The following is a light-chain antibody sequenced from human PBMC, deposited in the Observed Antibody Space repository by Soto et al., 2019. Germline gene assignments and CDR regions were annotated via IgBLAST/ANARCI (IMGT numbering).Light chain of an antibody. Sequence: EIVMTQSPATLSVSPGEGATLSCRASQSVSTNLAWYQQNPGQAPRLLIFDASKRATGIPARFSGSGSGTDFTLTISSLEPEDFAVYYCQQHSNWPLTFGGGTKVDIK. CDR2: DAS. V-gene: IGKV3-11*01. CDR3: QQHSNWPLT. CDR1: QSVSTN. J-gene: IGKJ4*01.